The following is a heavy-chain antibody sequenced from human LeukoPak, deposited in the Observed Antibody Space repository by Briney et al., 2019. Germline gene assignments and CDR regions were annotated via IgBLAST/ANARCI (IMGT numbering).Heavy chain of an antibody. CDR1: GGTFSSYA. Sequence: ASVKVSCKASGGTFSSYAISWVRQAPGQGLEWMGWINPNSGGTNYAQKFQGRVTMTRDTSISTAYMELSRLRSDDTAVYYCARFSPYYGSGSYPTDYWGQGTLVTVSS. J-gene: IGHJ4*02. V-gene: IGHV1-2*02. CDR2: INPNSGGT. CDR3: ARFSPYYGSGSYPTDY. D-gene: IGHD3-10*01.